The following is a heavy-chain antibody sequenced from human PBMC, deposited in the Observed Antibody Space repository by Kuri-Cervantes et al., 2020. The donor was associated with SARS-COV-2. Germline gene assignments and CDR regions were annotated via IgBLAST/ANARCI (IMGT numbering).Heavy chain of an antibody. V-gene: IGHV3-23*01. J-gene: IGHJ3*02. CDR1: GFTFDDYA. CDR2: ISGSGGST. D-gene: IGHD3-3*01. CDR3: AKDLQHYDFWSGYYKVDAFDI. Sequence: LSLTCAASGFTFDDYAMSWVRQAPGKGLGWVSAISGSGGSTYYADSVKGRFTISRDNSKNTLYLQMNSLRAEDTAVYYRAKDLQHYDFWSGYYKVDAFDIWGQGTMVTVSS.